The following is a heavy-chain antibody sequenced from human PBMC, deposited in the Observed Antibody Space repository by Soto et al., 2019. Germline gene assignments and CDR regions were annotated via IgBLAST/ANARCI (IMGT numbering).Heavy chain of an antibody. CDR2: ISGSGGST. CDR3: AKDADVEWLPTKRHWYFDL. Sequence: EVQLLESGGGLVQPGGSLRLSCAASGFTFSSYAMSWVRQAPGKGLEWVSAISGSGGSTYYADSVKGRFTISRDNSKNTLYLQMNSLRAEETAVYYCAKDADVEWLPTKRHWYFDLWGRGTLVTVSS. J-gene: IGHJ2*01. V-gene: IGHV3-23*01. CDR1: GFTFSSYA. D-gene: IGHD6-19*01.